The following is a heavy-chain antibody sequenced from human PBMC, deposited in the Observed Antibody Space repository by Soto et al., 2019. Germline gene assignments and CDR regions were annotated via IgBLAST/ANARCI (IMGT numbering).Heavy chain of an antibody. CDR2: IKQDGSEK. J-gene: IGHJ3*02. CDR3: ARVSGSGYYNDGFDI. D-gene: IGHD3-22*01. CDR1: GFTFSSNW. Sequence: VQLVESGGGLVQPGGSLRLSCAASGFTFSSNWMSWVRQAPGKGLEWVANIKQDGSEKYYVDSVKGRFTISRDNAKNSLYLQMNSLRAEDTAVYYCARVSGSGYYNDGFDIWGQGTMVTVSS. V-gene: IGHV3-7*03.